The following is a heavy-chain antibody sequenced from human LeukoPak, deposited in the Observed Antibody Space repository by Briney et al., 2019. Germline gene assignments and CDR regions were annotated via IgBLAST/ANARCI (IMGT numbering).Heavy chain of an antibody. Sequence: PLETLSLTCTVSGGSISSSSYYWGWIRQPPGKGLEWIGSIYYSGSTYYNPSLKSRVTISVDTSKNQFSLKLSSVTAADAAVYCCARQPGSYGSGSYFYYYGMDVWGQGTTVTVSS. J-gene: IGHJ6*02. CDR2: IYYSGST. V-gene: IGHV4-39*01. D-gene: IGHD3-10*01. CDR3: ARQPGSYGSGSYFYYYGMDV. CDR1: GGSISSSSYY.